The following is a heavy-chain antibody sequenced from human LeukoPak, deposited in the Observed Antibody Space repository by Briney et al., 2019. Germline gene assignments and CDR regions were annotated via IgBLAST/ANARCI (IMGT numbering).Heavy chain of an antibody. CDR3: ARGMVVVAATKGFDP. D-gene: IGHD2-15*01. CDR2: ITHSGST. Sequence: ITHSGSTTYNPSLKSRFTISVETSKKQFSLKLSSVTAADTAVYYCARGMVVVAATKGFDPWGQGTLVTVSS. V-gene: IGHV4-34*01. J-gene: IGHJ5*02.